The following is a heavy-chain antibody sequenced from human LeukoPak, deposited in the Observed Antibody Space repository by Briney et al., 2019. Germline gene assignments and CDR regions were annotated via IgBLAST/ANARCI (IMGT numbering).Heavy chain of an antibody. CDR2: MNPNSGNT. CDR1: GGTFSSYA. D-gene: IGHD3-10*01. V-gene: IGHV1-8*02. Sequence: GSSVKVSCKASGGTFSSYAISWVRQAPGQGLEWMGWMNPNSGNTGYAQKFQGSVNMTRNISTGTAYMELSSLKSEDTAVYYCARVNTYYYGSGVSRAFHMWGQGTMVTVSS. CDR3: ARVNTYYYGSGVSRAFHM. J-gene: IGHJ3*02.